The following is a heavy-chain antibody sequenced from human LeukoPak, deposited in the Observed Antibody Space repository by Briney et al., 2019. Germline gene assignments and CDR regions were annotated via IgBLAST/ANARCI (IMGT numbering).Heavy chain of an antibody. D-gene: IGHD2-21*02. CDR3: ASEVVVTATQELDI. CDR1: GYTFTSYG. J-gene: IGHJ3*02. V-gene: IGHV1-18*01. Sequence: ASVKVSCKASGYTFTSYGISWVRQAPGQGLEWMGWISAYNGNTNYAQKLQGRVTMTTDTPTSTAYMELRSLRSDDTAVYYCASEVVVTATQELDIWGQGTMVTVSS. CDR2: ISAYNGNT.